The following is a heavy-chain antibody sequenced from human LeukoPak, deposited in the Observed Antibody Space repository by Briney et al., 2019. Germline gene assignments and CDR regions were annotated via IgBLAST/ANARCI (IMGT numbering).Heavy chain of an antibody. CDR1: GGSISSSSYY. V-gene: IGHV4-39*01. J-gene: IGHJ6*02. D-gene: IGHD1-26*01. CDR3: ARLWEPRDGMDV. Sequence: SETLSLTCTVSGGSISSSSYYWGWIRQPPGKGLEWIGNIYYSGSTYYNPSLKSRVTISVDTSKNQFSLKLSSVTAADTAVYYCARLWEPRDGMDVWGQGTTVTVSS. CDR2: IYYSGST.